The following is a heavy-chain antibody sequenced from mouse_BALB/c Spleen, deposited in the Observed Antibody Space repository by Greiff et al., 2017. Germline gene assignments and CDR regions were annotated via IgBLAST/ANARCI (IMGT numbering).Heavy chain of an antibody. CDR2: ISSGSSTI. V-gene: IGHV5-17*02. CDR1: GFTFSSFG. D-gene: IGHD1-1*01. CDR3: ARYYYGSSPLYFDY. J-gene: IGHJ2*01. Sequence: EVQLVESGGGLVQPGGSRKLSCAASGFTFSSFGMHWVRQAPEKGLEWVAYISSGSSTIYYADTVKGRFTISRDNPKNTLFLQMTSLRSEDTAMYYCARYYYGSSPLYFDYWGQGTTLTVSS.